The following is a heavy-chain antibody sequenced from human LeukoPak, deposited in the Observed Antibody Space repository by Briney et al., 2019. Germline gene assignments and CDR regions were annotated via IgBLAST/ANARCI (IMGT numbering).Heavy chain of an antibody. J-gene: IGHJ3*02. CDR3: ARRAPYSSGQDDAFDI. D-gene: IGHD6-19*01. Sequence: SQTLSLTCTVSGGSISSYYWSWIRQPPGKGLEWIGYIYYSGSTNYNPSLKSRVTISVDTSKNQFSLKLSSVTAADTAVYYCARRAPYSSGQDDAFDIWGQGTMVTVSS. CDR2: IYYSGST. CDR1: GGSISSYY. V-gene: IGHV4-59*08.